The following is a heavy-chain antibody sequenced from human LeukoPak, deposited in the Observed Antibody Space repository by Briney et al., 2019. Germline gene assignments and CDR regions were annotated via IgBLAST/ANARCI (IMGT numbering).Heavy chain of an antibody. CDR1: GYTFTGYY. J-gene: IGHJ4*02. CDR3: ARVVWWDLNTPRFDY. D-gene: IGHD1-26*01. V-gene: IGHV1-2*02. Sequence: ASVKVSCKASGYTFTGYYMHWVRQAPGQGLEWMGWINPNSGGTNYAQKFQGRVTMTRDTSISTAYMELSRLRSDDTAVYYCARVVWWDLNTPRFDYWGQGTLVTVSS. CDR2: INPNSGGT.